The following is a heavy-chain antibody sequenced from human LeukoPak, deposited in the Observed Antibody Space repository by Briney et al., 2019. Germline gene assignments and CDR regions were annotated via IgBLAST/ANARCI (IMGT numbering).Heavy chain of an antibody. D-gene: IGHD3-9*01. V-gene: IGHV3-23*01. J-gene: IGHJ4*02. CDR1: GFTFSSYA. Sequence: GGSLRLSCAASGFTFSSYAMSWVRQAPGKGLEWVLAISGSGGSTYYADSVKGRFTISRDNSKNTLYLQMNSLRAEDTAVYYCAKDSNVLRYFDWLLYTFYFDYWGQGTLVTVSS. CDR3: AKDSNVLRYFDWLLYTFYFDY. CDR2: ISGSGGST.